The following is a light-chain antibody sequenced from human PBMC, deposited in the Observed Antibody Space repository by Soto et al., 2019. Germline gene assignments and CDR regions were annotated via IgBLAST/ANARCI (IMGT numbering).Light chain of an antibody. Sequence: QSVLTQPPSASGSPGQSVTISCTGTSSDVGGYNYVSWYQQHSGKAPNLMIYEVSKRPSGVPDRFSGSKSGNTASLTVSGLQAEDEADYYCSSYAGSNNFVGFGGGTKLTVL. J-gene: IGLJ2*01. V-gene: IGLV2-8*01. CDR3: SSYAGSNNFVG. CDR2: EVS. CDR1: SSDVGGYNY.